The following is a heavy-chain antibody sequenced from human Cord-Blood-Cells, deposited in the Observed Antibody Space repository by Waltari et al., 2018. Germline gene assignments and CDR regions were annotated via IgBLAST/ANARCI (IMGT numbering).Heavy chain of an antibody. Sequence: QVQLQQWGAGLLKPSETLSPTCAAYGGSFSGDYWSWIRQPPGKGLEGSGEINHSGSTNYNPSLKSRVTISVDTSKTQFSLKLSSVTAADTAVYYCARGNPYADFDYWGQGTLVTVSS. CDR1: GGSFSGDY. V-gene: IGHV4-34*01. CDR3: ARGNPYADFDY. J-gene: IGHJ4*02. D-gene: IGHD3-16*01. CDR2: INHSGST.